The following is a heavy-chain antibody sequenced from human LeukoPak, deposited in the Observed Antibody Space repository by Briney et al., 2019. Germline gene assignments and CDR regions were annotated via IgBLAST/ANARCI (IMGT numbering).Heavy chain of an antibody. CDR2: IIPIFGTA. J-gene: IGHJ5*02. V-gene: IGHV1-69*05. D-gene: IGHD1/OR15-1a*01. Sequence: AASVKVSCKASGSTFSSYAISWVRQAAGQGLEWMGGIIPIFGTANYAQKFQGRVTITTDESTSTAYMELSSLRSEDTAVYYCARGPRILTGTMWFDPWGQGTLVTVSS. CDR3: ARGPRILTGTMWFDP. CDR1: GSTFSSYA.